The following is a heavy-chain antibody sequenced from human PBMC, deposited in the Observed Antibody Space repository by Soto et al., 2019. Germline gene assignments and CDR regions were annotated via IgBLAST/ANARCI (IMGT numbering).Heavy chain of an antibody. CDR1: GVSLSGYY. V-gene: IGHV4-34*01. D-gene: IGHD3-16*01. CDR3: ARGRDGGAAD. J-gene: IGHJ4*02. CDR2: IDNSGKT. Sequence: QVQLQQWGAGPLKPSETLSLTCAVYGVSLSGYYWSWIRQPPGKGLEWIGEIDNSGKTNYSPSLKSRVTISADTSKNQFSLTVTSLTAADTAVYYCARGRDGGAADWGQGTRVTVSS.